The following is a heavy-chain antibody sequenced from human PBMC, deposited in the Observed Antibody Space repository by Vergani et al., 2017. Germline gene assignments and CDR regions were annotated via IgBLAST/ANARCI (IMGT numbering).Heavy chain of an antibody. J-gene: IGHJ4*02. Sequence: QVQLQQWGAGLLKPSETLSLTCAVYGGSFSGYYWSWIRQPPGKGLEWIGEINHSGSTNYNPSLKSRVTISVDTSKNQFSLKLSSVTAADTAVYYCARNLRSGYYTGMDYWGQGTLVTVSS. CDR3: ARNLRSGYYTGMDY. CDR2: INHSGST. D-gene: IGHD3-3*01. V-gene: IGHV4-34*01. CDR1: GGSFSGYY.